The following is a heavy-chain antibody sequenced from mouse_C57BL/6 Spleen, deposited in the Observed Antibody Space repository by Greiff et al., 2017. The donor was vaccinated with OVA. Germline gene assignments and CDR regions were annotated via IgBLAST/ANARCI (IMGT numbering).Heavy chain of an antibody. CDR2: ISSGSSTI. D-gene: IGHD2-4*01. CDR3: ASRGYDYGWFAY. V-gene: IGHV5-17*01. J-gene: IGHJ3*01. CDR1: GFTFSDYG. Sequence: EVQLVESGGGLVKPGGSLKLSCAASGFTFSDYGMHWVRQAPEKGLEWVAYISSGSSTIYYADTVKGRFTISRDNAKNTLFLQMTRLRSEDTAMYYCASRGYDYGWFAYWGQGTLVTVSA.